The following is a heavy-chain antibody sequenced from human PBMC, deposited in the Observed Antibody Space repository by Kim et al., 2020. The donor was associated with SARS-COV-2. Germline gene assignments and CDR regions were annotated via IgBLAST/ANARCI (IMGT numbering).Heavy chain of an antibody. Sequence: GESLKISCKGSGYSFTSYWIGWVRQMPGKGLEWMGIIYPGDSDTRYSPSFQGQVTISADKSISTAYLQWSSLKASDTAMYYCARLESMIAPSGGMDVWGQGTTVTVSS. J-gene: IGHJ6*02. CDR3: ARLESMIAPSGGMDV. D-gene: IGHD3-22*01. CDR1: GYSFTSYW. V-gene: IGHV5-51*01. CDR2: IYPGDSDT.